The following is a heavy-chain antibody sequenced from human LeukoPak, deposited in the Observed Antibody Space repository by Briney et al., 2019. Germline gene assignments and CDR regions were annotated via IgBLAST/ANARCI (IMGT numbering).Heavy chain of an antibody. J-gene: IGHJ4*02. CDR3: ATFDYGARQTFDY. V-gene: IGHV4-59*01. D-gene: IGHD4-17*01. Sequence: SETLSLTCTVSGGSISSYYWSWIRQPPGKGLEWIGYIYYSGSTNYNPSLKSRVTISVDTSNNQFSLKLSSVTAADTAVYYCATFDYGARQTFDYWGQGTLVTVSS. CDR2: IYYSGST. CDR1: GGSISSYY.